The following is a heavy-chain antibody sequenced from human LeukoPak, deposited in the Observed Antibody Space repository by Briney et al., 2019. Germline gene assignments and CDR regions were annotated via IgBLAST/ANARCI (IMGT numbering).Heavy chain of an antibody. Sequence: GGSLRLSCAASGFTFDDYAKHWVRQAPGKGLEWVSGISWNSGNIGYAGSVKGRFTISRDNSKSALYLQMNSLRVEDTAVYYCAKNPEYYYDSGGQRFWGQGTLVTVSS. D-gene: IGHD3-22*01. J-gene: IGHJ4*02. CDR3: AKNPEYYYDSGGQRF. V-gene: IGHV3-9*01. CDR1: GFTFDDYA. CDR2: ISWNSGNI.